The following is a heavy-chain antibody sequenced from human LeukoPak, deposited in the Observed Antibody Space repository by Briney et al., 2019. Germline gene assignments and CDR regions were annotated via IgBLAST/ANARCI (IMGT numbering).Heavy chain of an antibody. CDR3: AKDQGTMVRGGYNWFDP. CDR1: GFTFSSIA. J-gene: IGHJ5*02. CDR2: ISGSGGST. Sequence: RAGGSLRLSCTASGFTFSSIALTWVRQAPGKGLEWVSAISGSGGSTYYADSVKGRFTISRDNSKNTLYLQMNSLRAEDTAVYYCAKDQGTMVRGGYNWFDPWGQGTLVTVSS. V-gene: IGHV3-23*01. D-gene: IGHD3-10*01.